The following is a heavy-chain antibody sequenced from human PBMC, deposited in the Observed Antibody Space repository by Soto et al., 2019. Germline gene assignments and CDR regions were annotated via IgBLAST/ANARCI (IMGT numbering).Heavy chain of an antibody. J-gene: IGHJ5*02. V-gene: IGHV4-31*03. Sequence: SGTLSLTCTVSCDSIHGGGYYWSWIRHHPGRGLEWIGHVHYSGSTYYNPSLKSRVTISVDTSKNQFSLKLSSVTAADTAVYKCARAQGSSGWFDPWGQGTPVTVSS. CDR1: CDSIHGGGYY. CDR2: VHYSGST. D-gene: IGHD6-13*01. CDR3: ARAQGSSGWFDP.